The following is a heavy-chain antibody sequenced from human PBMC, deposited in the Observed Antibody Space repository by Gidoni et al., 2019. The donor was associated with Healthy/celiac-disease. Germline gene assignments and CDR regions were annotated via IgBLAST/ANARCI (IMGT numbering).Heavy chain of an antibody. CDR3: TRGVSVTVGATTGGFGY. Sequence: EVQLVESGGGLVQPGRSLRLSCTASGFTFGDYAMSWVRQAPGKGLEWVGFIRSKAYGGTTEYAASVKGRFTISRDDSKSIAYLQMNSLKTEDTAVYYCTRGVSVTVGATTGGFGYWGQGTLVTVSS. D-gene: IGHD1-26*01. CDR2: IRSKAYGGTT. CDR1: GFTFGDYA. J-gene: IGHJ4*02. V-gene: IGHV3-49*04.